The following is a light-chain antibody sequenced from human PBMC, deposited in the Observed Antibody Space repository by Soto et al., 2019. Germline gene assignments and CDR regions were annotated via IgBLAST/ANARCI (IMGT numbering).Light chain of an antibody. CDR1: QGISSY. Sequence: IQMTQSPSTLSASVGDRVIITCRASQGISSYLAWYQQKPGKAPKLLIYAASTLQSGVPSRFSGSGSGTDFTLTISCLQSEDFATYYCQQYYSYPRTFGQGTNVDIK. CDR2: AAS. CDR3: QQYYSYPRT. V-gene: IGKV1-8*01. J-gene: IGKJ1*01.